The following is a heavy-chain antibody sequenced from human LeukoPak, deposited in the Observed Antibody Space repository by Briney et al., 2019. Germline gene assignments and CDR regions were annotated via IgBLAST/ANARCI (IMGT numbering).Heavy chain of an antibody. CDR1: GFTFSSYA. D-gene: IGHD6-13*01. Sequence: PGGSLRLSXAASGFTFSSYAMSWVRQAPGKGLEWVSAISGSGGSTYYADSVKGRFTISRDNSKNTLYLQMNSLRAEDTAVYYCAKDRGSYSSSPTGYWGQGTLVTVSS. CDR2: ISGSGGST. V-gene: IGHV3-23*01. J-gene: IGHJ4*02. CDR3: AKDRGSYSSSPTGY.